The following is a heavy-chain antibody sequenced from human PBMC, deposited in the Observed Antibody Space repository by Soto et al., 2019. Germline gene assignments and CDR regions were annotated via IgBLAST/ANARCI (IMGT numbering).Heavy chain of an antibody. CDR2: ISAHSGNT. CDR3: ARGRYGDY. D-gene: IGHD1-1*01. CDR1: GYTFTTYG. J-gene: IGHJ4*02. V-gene: IGHV1-18*01. Sequence: QVHLVQSGAEVKKPGASVKVSCKGSGYTFTTYGITWVRQAPGQGLEWMGWISAHSGNTNSAQKRQGRVTVTRDTSTSTAYMELRSLRSDDTAVYYCARGRYGDYWGQGALVTVSS.